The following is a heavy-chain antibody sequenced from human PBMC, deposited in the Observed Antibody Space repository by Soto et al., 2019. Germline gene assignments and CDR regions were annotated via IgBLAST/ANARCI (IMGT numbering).Heavy chain of an antibody. CDR2: INAGNGNT. Sequence: ASVKVSCKASGYTFTSYAMHWVRQAPGQRLEWMGWINAGNGNTKYSQKFQGRVTITRDTSASTAYMELSSLRSEDTAVYYCARASRYYYDSSGYYFRYWGQGTLVTVSS. V-gene: IGHV1-3*01. D-gene: IGHD3-22*01. J-gene: IGHJ1*01. CDR3: ARASRYYYDSSGYYFRY. CDR1: GYTFTSYA.